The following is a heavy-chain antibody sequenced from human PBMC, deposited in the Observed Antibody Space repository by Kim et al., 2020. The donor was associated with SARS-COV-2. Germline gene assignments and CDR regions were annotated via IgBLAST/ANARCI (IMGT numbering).Heavy chain of an antibody. CDR3: ARGRKGRFGELNNWFDP. J-gene: IGHJ5*02. CDR2: INAGNGNT. CDR1: GYTFTSYA. V-gene: IGHV1-3*01. Sequence: ASVKVSCKASGYTFTSYAMHWVRQAPGQRLEWMGWINAGNGNTKYSQKFQGRVTITRDTSASTAYMELSSLRSEDTAVYYCARGRKGRFGELNNWFDPWGQGTLVTVSS. D-gene: IGHD3-10*01.